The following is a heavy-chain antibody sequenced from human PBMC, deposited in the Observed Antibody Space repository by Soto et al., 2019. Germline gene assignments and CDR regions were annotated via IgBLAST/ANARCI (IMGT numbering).Heavy chain of an antibody. CDR3: ASFSGYSYGPIDY. J-gene: IGHJ4*02. CDR2: IYHSGST. Sequence: PSETLSLTCAVSGGSISSSNWWSWVRQPPGKGLEWIGEIYHSGSTNYNPSLKSRVTISVDKSKNQFSLKLSSVTAADTAVYYCASFSGYSYGPIDYWGQGTLVTVSS. V-gene: IGHV4-4*02. CDR1: GGSISSSNW. D-gene: IGHD5-18*01.